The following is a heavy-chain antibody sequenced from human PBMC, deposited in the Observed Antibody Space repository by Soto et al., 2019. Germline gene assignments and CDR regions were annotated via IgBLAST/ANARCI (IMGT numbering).Heavy chain of an antibody. V-gene: IGHV1-69*06. D-gene: IGHD4-17*01. Sequence: GASVKVSCKASGGTFSSYAISWVRQAPGQGLEWMGGIIPIFGTANYAQKFQGRVTITADKSTSTAYMELSSLRSEDTAVYYCARDVTRTGYFDYWGQGTLVTVSS. CDR2: IIPIFGTA. CDR3: ARDVTRTGYFDY. CDR1: GGTFSSYA. J-gene: IGHJ4*02.